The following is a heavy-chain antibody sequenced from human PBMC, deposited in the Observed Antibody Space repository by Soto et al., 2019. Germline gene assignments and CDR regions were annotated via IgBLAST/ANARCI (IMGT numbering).Heavy chain of an antibody. J-gene: IGHJ3*01. CDR1: GGSLSSHF. Sequence: QVHLQQWGAGLLKPSETLSLTCAVYGGSLSSHFWSWIRQPPGKGLEWIGEINERGSTNYKPSLKSRRTISIDTSKKHFSLKLTSVTAADTAVYYCARGRRMLAYGLWGQGTMVTVSS. CDR3: ARGRRMLAYGL. CDR2: INERGST. D-gene: IGHD4-17*01. V-gene: IGHV4-34*02.